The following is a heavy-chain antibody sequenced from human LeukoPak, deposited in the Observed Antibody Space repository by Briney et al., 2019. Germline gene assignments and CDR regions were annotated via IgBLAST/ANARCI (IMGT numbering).Heavy chain of an antibody. D-gene: IGHD6-13*01. CDR1: GFTFSSYS. Sequence: PGGSLRLPCAASGFTFSSYSMNWVRQAPGKGLEWVSFISSGSDYIHYADSVKGRFTISRDNAKNSLYLQMNSLRAEDTALYYCASGAAAGTGLEYWGQGTLVTVSS. CDR3: ASGAAAGTGLEY. V-gene: IGHV3-21*01. CDR2: ISSGSDYI. J-gene: IGHJ4*02.